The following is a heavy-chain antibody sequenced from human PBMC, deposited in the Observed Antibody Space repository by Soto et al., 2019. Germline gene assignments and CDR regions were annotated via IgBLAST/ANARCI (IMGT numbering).Heavy chain of an antibody. CDR1: GLTVSNAW. J-gene: IGHJ4*02. CDR2: IRSETDGGTT. V-gene: IGHV3-15*07. Sequence: EVQLVESGGGLVKPGGSLRLSCAASGLTVSNAWMNWVRQAPGKGLEWVGRIRSETDGGTTEYAAPVKGRLTISRDDSKNTLYLQMNSLKTEDTAVYYCSTDPHERGYWGQGTLVTVSS. CDR3: STDPHERGY.